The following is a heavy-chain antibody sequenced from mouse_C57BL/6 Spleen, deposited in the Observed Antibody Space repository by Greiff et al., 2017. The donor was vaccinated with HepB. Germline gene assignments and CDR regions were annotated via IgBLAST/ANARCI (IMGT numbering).Heavy chain of an antibody. V-gene: IGHV14-4*01. CDR1: GFNIKDDY. D-gene: IGHD1-1*01. Sequence: VQLQQSGAELVRPGASVKLSCTASGFNIKDDYMHWVKQRPEQGLEWIGRIDPENGDTEYASKFPGKATITADTSSNTAYLQLSSLTSEDTAVYYCTTSITTVVARAMDYWGQGTSVTVSS. J-gene: IGHJ4*01. CDR2: IDPENGDT. CDR3: TTSITTVVARAMDY.